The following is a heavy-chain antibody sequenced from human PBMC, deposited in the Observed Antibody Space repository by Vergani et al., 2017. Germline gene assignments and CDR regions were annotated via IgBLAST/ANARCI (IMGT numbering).Heavy chain of an antibody. CDR1: GFTFDDYA. D-gene: IGHD3-10*01. J-gene: IGHJ4*02. CDR2: ISWNSGSI. CDR3: AKEGYGSGRPFEY. Sequence: EVQLVESGGGLVQPGRSLRLSCAASGFTFDDYAMHWVRQAPGKGLEWVSGISWNSGSIGYADSVKGRFTISRDNAKNSLYLQMNRLRAEDTALYYCAKEGYGSGRPFEYWGQGTLVTVSS. V-gene: IGHV3-9*01.